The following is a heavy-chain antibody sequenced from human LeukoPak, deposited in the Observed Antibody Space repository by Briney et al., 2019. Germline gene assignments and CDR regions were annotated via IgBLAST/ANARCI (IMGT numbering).Heavy chain of an antibody. CDR3: AQTLEVSTITVHY. J-gene: IGHJ4*02. Sequence: SVTLSLTCTFYGGSFSSYYWSWVRQPPGKGLEWIGEINHSGSTTYNPSLRSRVTISVDTSKKHFSLKLTSVTAADTAVYFCAQTLEVSTITVHYWGQGTLVTVSS. CDR2: INHSGST. V-gene: IGHV4-34*01. CDR1: GGSFSSYY. D-gene: IGHD2-8*02.